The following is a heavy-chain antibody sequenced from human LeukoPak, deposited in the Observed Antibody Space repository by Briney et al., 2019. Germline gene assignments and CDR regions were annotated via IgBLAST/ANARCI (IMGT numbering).Heavy chain of an antibody. D-gene: IGHD3-22*01. Sequence: ASVKVSCKASGYTFTSYGISWVRQAPGQGLEWMGWISAYNGNTNYAQKLQGRVTMTTDTSTTTAYMELRSPRSDDTAVYYCAREGGYYYDSSGYFDYWGQGTLVTVSS. J-gene: IGHJ4*02. CDR2: ISAYNGNT. CDR3: AREGGYYYDSSGYFDY. CDR1: GYTFTSYG. V-gene: IGHV1-18*01.